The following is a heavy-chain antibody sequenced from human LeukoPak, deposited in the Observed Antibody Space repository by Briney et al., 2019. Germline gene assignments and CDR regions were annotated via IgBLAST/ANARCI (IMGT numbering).Heavy chain of an antibody. V-gene: IGHV3-30*03. CDR2: ISYDGRST. CDR1: GFTFSSYG. J-gene: IGHJ4*02. D-gene: IGHD6-13*01. Sequence: PGGSLRLSCAASGFTFSSYGMPWVRQAPGKGLEWVAVISYDGRSTYYADSVKGRFTISRDNSKNTLYLQMNSLRAEDTAVYYCASHWAQQVVSDYWGQGTLVTVSS. CDR3: ASHWAQQVVSDY.